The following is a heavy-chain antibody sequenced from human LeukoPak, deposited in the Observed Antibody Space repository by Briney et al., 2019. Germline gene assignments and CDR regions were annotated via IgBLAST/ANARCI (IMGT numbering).Heavy chain of an antibody. V-gene: IGHV1-8*01. CDR1: GYTFTSYD. CDR2: MNPNSGNT. J-gene: IGHJ6*02. CDR3: ARVYPTIFGVAVYYYYGMDV. D-gene: IGHD3-3*01. Sequence: ASVKVSCKASGYTFTSYDINRVRQATGQGLEWMGWMNPNSGNTGYAQKFQGRVTMTRNTSISTAYMELSSLRSEDTAVYYCARVYPTIFGVAVYYYYGMDVWGQGTTVTVSS.